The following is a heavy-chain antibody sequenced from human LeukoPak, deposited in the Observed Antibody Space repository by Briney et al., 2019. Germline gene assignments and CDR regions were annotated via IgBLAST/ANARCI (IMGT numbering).Heavy chain of an antibody. CDR1: GFTFSSYA. D-gene: IGHD3-3*01. Sequence: GGSLRLSCAASGFTFSSYAMSWVRQAPGKGLEWVSAISGSGGSTYYADSVKGRFTISRDNSKNTLYLQVNSLRAEDTAVYYCAKDQAVLRFLEWLPSGGYYFDYWGQGTLVTVSS. J-gene: IGHJ4*02. V-gene: IGHV3-23*01. CDR2: ISGSGGST. CDR3: AKDQAVLRFLEWLPSGGYYFDY.